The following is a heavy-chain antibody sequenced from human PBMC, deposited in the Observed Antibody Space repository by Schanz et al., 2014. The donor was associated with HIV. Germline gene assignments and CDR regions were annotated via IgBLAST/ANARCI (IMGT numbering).Heavy chain of an antibody. CDR1: GFTFNNYA. Sequence: DVQLLDSGGGLVQPGGSLRLSCIASGFTFNNYAMTWVRQAPGKGLEWVSAISGGGAGTYYADSVKGRLTISRDNSKNTLYLQMNSLRAEDTAVYYCARVFGRTYGLPDYWGQGTLVTVSS. CDR3: ARVFGRTYGLPDY. J-gene: IGHJ4*02. CDR2: ISGGGAGT. D-gene: IGHD3-10*01. V-gene: IGHV3-23*01.